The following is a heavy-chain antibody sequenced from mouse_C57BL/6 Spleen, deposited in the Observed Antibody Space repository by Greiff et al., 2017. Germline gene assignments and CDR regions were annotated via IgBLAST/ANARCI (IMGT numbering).Heavy chain of an antibody. CDR2: IWSGGST. CDR3: ARSGNGGYFDY. CDR1: GFSLTSYG. D-gene: IGHD2-1*01. V-gene: IGHV2-2*01. J-gene: IGHJ2*01. Sequence: VQLQQSGPGLVQPSQRLSITCKVPGFSLTSYGVHWVRQSPGKGLEWLGVIWSGGSTDYNAAVISILSISKDNSKSQVFFKMNSLQADDTAIYYCARSGNGGYFDYWGQGTTLTVSS.